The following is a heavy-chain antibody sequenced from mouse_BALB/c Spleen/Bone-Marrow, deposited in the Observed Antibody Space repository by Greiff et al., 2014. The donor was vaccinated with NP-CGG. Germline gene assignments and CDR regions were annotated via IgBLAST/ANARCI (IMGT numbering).Heavy chain of an antibody. CDR1: GFSLTSYG. J-gene: IGHJ4*01. Sequence: VQLVESGPSLVQPSQSLSITCTVSGFSLTSYGVHWVRQSPGKGLEWLGVIWRGGSTDYNAAFMSRPSITKDNSKSQVFFKMNSLQADDTAIYYCAKGDYGGFYALDYWGPGTSVTVSS. CDR3: AKGDYGGFYALDY. V-gene: IGHV2-5-1*01. CDR2: IWRGGST. D-gene: IGHD1-1*02.